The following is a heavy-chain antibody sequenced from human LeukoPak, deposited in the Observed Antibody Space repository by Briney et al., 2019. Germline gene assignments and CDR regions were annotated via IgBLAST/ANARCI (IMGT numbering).Heavy chain of an antibody. V-gene: IGHV3-23*01. J-gene: IGHJ1*01. Sequence: GGSLRLSCAASGFTFRNYATTWVRQAPGKGLEWVSRTSGSGDITLYADSVKGRFTISRTNSENRLYLQMNSLRADDAGVYYCATSRSGGGGYCSGLEHWGQGTLVAVSS. CDR2: TSGSGDIT. D-gene: IGHD2-21*01. CDR3: ATSRSGGGGYCSGLEH. CDR1: GFTFRNYA.